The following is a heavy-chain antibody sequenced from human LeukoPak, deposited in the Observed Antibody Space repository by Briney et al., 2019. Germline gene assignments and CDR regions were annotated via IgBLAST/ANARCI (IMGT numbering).Heavy chain of an antibody. CDR3: VRDGGYTGGWTYGAGDY. D-gene: IGHD2-8*02. J-gene: IGHJ4*01. V-gene: IGHV3-30*04. Sequence: GGSLRLSCAASGFTFSAYVMHWVRQAPGKGLECVAVISNDGNEKYYADSVRGRFSISRDNSKNTLYLQMNSLRTEDTAVYYCVRDGGYTGGWTYGAGDYWGQGNLVTVSS. CDR2: ISNDGNEK. CDR1: GFTFSAYV.